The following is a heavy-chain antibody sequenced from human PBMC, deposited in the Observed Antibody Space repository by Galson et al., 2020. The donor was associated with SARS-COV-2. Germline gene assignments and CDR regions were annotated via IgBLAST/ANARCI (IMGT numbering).Heavy chain of an antibody. J-gene: IGHJ3*02. CDR1: GFTFSSYA. CDR3: AKDGTSIAARSRAFDI. D-gene: IGHD6-6*01. CDR2: ISGSGGST. V-gene: IGHV3-23*01. Sequence: GGSLRLSCAASGFTFSSYAMSWVRQAPGKGLEWVSAISGSGGSTYYADSVKGRFTISRDNSKNTLYLQMNSLRAEDTAVYYCAKDGTSIAARSRAFDIWGQGTMVTVSS.